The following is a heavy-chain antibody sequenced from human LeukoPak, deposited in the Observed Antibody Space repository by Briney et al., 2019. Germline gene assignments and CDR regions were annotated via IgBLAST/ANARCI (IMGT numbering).Heavy chain of an antibody. CDR2: INHSGST. Sequence: SETLSLTCAVYGGSFSGYYWSWIRQPPGKGLGWIGEINHSGSTNYNPSLKSRVTISVDTSKNQFSLKLSSVTAADTAVYYCARGRRGGSSYCSSTSCYRRTPLYYYGMDVWGQGTTVTVSS. V-gene: IGHV4-34*01. CDR3: ARGRRGGSSYCSSTSCYRRTPLYYYGMDV. CDR1: GGSFSGYY. D-gene: IGHD2-2*01. J-gene: IGHJ6*02.